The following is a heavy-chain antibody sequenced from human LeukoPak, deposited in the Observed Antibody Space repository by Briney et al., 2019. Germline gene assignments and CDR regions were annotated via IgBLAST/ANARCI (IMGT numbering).Heavy chain of an antibody. V-gene: IGHV4-61*02. CDR1: GGSISSVSYY. J-gene: IGHJ3*02. CDR3: AAFLLEQINVFDI. D-gene: IGHD1/OR15-1a*01. CDR2: IYTTGST. Sequence: SETLSLTCTVSGGSISSVSYYWSWIREPAGKGLEWIGRIYTTGSTEYNPSLESRVTVSVDTSKNQFSLKLTSVTAADTALYYCAAFLLEQINVFDIWGQGTMVTVSS.